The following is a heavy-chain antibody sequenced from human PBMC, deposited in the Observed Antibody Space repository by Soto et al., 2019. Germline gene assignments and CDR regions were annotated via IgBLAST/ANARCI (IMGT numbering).Heavy chain of an antibody. CDR1: GYSFTSYW. V-gene: IGHV5-51*01. CDR2: IYPGDSDT. J-gene: IGHJ3*02. D-gene: IGHD2-15*01. CDR3: ARHLAGYCSGGSCYSNGAFDI. Sequence: SLKISCQASGYSFTSYWIGWVRQMPGKGLEWMGIIYPGDSDTRYSPSFQGQVTISADKSISTAYLQWSSLKASDTAMYYCARHLAGYCSGGSCYSNGAFDIWGQGTMVTVSS.